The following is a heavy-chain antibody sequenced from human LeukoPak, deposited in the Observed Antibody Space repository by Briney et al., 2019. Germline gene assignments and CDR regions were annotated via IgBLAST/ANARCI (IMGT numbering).Heavy chain of an antibody. Sequence: PSQTLSLTCTVSGVSINNDDYYWTWVCQEPGKGLEWIGHIYYSGSTYYNPSLKSRVTMSVDTSKTQFSLKLNSVTDADTAVYYCASGLAVVRGVGYWGQGTLVTVSS. CDR2: IYYSGST. J-gene: IGHJ4*02. CDR1: GVSINNDDYY. D-gene: IGHD3-10*01. V-gene: IGHV4-31*03. CDR3: ASGLAVVRGVGY.